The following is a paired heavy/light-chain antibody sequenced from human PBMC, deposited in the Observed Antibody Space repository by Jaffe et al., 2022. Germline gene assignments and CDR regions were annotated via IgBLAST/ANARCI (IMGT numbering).Heavy chain of an antibody. CDR1: GFTFSNAW. CDR2: IKSKTDGGTT. V-gene: IGHV3-15*01. J-gene: IGHJ3*02. Sequence: EVQLVESGGGLVKPGGSLRLSCAASGFTFSNAWMSWVRQAPGKGLEWVGRIKSKTDGGTTDYAAPVKGRFTISRDDSKNTLYLQMNSLKTEDTAVYYCTTDGGSIVVVPAAMPPWSSRGAFDIWGQGTMVTVSS. CDR3: TTDGGSIVVVPAAMPPWSSRGAFDI. D-gene: IGHD2-2*01.
Light chain of an antibody. J-gene: IGLJ2*01. CDR1: SSDVGGYNY. V-gene: IGLV2-11*01. Sequence: QSALTQPRSVSGSPGQSVTISCTGTSSDVGGYNYVSWYQQHPGKAPKLMIYDVSKRPSGVPDRFSGSKSGNTASLTISGLQAEDEADYYCCSYAGSYTFVPYVVFGGGTKLTVL. CDR2: DVS. CDR3: CSYAGSYTFVPYVV.